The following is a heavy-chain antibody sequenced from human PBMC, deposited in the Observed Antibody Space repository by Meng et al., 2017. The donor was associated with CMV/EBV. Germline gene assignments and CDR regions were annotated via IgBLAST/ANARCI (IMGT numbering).Heavy chain of an antibody. CDR3: ARVPAAKSSLYYYYGLDV. V-gene: IGHV1-46*01. D-gene: IGHD2-2*01. CDR1: GYTFTRYY. CDR2: INPSGGSP. J-gene: IGHJ6*02. Sequence: ASVKVSCKSSGYTFTRYYMHWVRQAPGQGLEWMGIINPSGGSPSYAQKFQGRVTMTSDTSTRTVYMELSSLRSEDTAVYYCARVPAAKSSLYYYYGLDVWGQGTTVTVSS.